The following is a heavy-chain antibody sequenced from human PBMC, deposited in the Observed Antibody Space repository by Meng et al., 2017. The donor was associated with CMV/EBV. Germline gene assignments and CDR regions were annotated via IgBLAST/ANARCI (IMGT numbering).Heavy chain of an antibody. CDR2: INHSGST. J-gene: IGHJ4*02. V-gene: IGHV4-34*01. CDR3: ASSGDDFWSGYHQDY. D-gene: IGHD3-3*01. CDR1: GGSFSGYY. Sequence: SETLSLTCAVYGGSFSGYYWSWIRQPPGKGLEWIGEINHSGSTNYNPSLRGRVTISVDTSKNQFSLKLSSVTTADTAVYYCASSGDDFWSGYHQDYWGQGTLVTVSS.